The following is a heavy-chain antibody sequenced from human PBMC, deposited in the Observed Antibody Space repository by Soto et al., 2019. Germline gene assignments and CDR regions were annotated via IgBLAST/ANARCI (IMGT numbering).Heavy chain of an antibody. V-gene: IGHV1-18*01. Sequence: ASVKVSCKASGYTFITYGISWVRQAPGQGLEWMGWISSYNGNTNYAQKLQGRVTMTTDTSTTTAYMGLRSLRSDDTAVYYCARDRPTSSIRARDYYYAMDVWGQGTTVTVSS. CDR2: ISSYNGNT. D-gene: IGHD6-6*01. CDR3: ARDRPTSSIRARDYYYAMDV. CDR1: GYTFITYG. J-gene: IGHJ6*02.